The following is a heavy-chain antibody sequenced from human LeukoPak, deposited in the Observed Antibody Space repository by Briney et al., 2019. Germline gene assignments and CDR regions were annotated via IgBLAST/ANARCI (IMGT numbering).Heavy chain of an antibody. V-gene: IGHV3-74*01. CDR2: IKTDGSIT. Sequence: PGGSLRLSCAASGFSFSVYWMHWVRQAPGKGPVWVSRIKTDGSITDYADSVKGRFTISRDNVMNSLYLQMNSLRPEDTALYYCVKDRRNPYRPEGPFDPWGQGTLVTVSS. J-gene: IGHJ5*02. CDR3: VKDRRNPYRPEGPFDP. CDR1: GFSFSVYW. D-gene: IGHD1-14*01.